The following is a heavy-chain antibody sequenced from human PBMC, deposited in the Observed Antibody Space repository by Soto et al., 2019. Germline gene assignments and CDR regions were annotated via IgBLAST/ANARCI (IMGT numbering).Heavy chain of an antibody. D-gene: IGHD2-8*01. CDR1: GFTFTTYA. CDR2: ISGSGGSK. J-gene: IGHJ4*02. CDR3: AKDADGACTNGVCPEFDY. Sequence: LRLSCAASGFTFTTYAMSCVRQAPGKGLEWVSTISGSGGSKYYLDSVKGRFTISRDNSKNTLYLRMNSLRAEDTAVYYCAKDADGACTNGVCPEFDYWRQETLVTVSS. V-gene: IGHV3-23*01.